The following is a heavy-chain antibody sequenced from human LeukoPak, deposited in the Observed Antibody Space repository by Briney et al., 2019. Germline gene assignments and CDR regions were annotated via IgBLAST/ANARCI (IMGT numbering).Heavy chain of an antibody. V-gene: IGHV1-69*06. D-gene: IGHD6-19*01. CDR1: GGSFSSYA. CDR3: ATLRSGWYWDY. Sequence: ASVKVSCKVSGGSFSSYALNWVRQAPGQGLEWMGGIIPIFGTANYAQKFQGRVTITADKSTSTAYMELSSLRSEDTAVYYCATLRSGWYWDYWGQGTLVTVSS. CDR2: IIPIFGTA. J-gene: IGHJ4*02.